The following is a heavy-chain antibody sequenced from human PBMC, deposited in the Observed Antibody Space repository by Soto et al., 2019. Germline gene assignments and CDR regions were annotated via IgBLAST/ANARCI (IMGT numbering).Heavy chain of an antibody. J-gene: IGHJ3*02. CDR1: GFTFSSYD. CDR3: ARGLGGKAYCGGDCYSAFDI. V-gene: IGHV3-13*01. D-gene: IGHD2-21*02. Sequence: ESGGGLVQPGGSLRLSCAASGFTFSSYDMHWVRQATGKGLEWVSAIGTAGDTYYPGSVKGRFTISRENAKNSLYLQMNSLRAGDTAVYYCARGLGGKAYCGGDCYSAFDIWGQGTMVTVSS. CDR2: IGTAGDT.